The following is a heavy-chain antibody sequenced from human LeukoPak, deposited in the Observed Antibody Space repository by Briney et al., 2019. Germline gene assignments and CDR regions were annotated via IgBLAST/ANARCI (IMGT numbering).Heavy chain of an antibody. Sequence: SETLSLTRAVYGGSFSGYYWSWIRQPPGKGLEWIGEINHSGSTNYNPSLKSRVTISVDTSKNQFSLKLSSVTAADTAVYYCARGPDGDYVDYWGQGTLVTVSS. CDR3: ARGPDGDYVDY. D-gene: IGHD4-17*01. V-gene: IGHV4-34*01. CDR1: GGSFSGYY. CDR2: INHSGST. J-gene: IGHJ4*02.